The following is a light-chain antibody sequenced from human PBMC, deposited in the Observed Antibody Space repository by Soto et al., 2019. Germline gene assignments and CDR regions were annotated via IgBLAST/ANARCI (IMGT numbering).Light chain of an antibody. Sequence: EVEMTQSPATLSVSPGERVTLSCRASESVHRNLAWYQQKPGQGPSLLIYYASTRATGVPDRFTGSGSGTEFTLTISRLQSEDFGAYHWQHYSNWPPTFGPGTKVDIK. CDR2: YAS. CDR3: QHYSNWPPT. V-gene: IGKV3-15*01. J-gene: IGKJ3*01. CDR1: ESVHRN.